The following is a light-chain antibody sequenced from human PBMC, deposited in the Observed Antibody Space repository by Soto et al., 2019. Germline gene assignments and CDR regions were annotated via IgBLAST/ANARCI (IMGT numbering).Light chain of an antibody. J-gene: IGKJ4*01. CDR1: QDINSY. V-gene: IGKV1D-16*01. Sequence: DVQMTQSPSSLSASVGDRVTITCRASQDINSYLAWYQQKPGNAPKSLIYAASSLQTGVPSRFSDSASGTDSTLTINNLQPEDAATYYCQQYNSYPLTFGGGTKVEIK. CDR3: QQYNSYPLT. CDR2: AAS.